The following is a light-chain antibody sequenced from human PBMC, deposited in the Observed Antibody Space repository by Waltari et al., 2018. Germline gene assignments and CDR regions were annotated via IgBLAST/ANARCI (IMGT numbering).Light chain of an antibody. CDR2: AKN. J-gene: IGLJ2*01. CDR1: GIRSYY. CDR3: HSRDASGVGGS. Sequence: SSELTQDPAVSVAMGQTVTITCQGNGIRSYYASWYQQRPGQAPILIMYAKNNRPSGVPDRFSGSNSDNTASLTITGAQAEDEASYYCHSRDASGVGGSFGGGTKLTVL. V-gene: IGLV3-19*01.